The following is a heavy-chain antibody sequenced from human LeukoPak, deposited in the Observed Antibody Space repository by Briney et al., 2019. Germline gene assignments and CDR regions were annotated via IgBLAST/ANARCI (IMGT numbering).Heavy chain of an antibody. Sequence: PGGSLRLSCAASGFTFSSYWMHWVRQAPGKGLVWVSRINTDGSSTSYADSVKGRFTISRDNAKNTLYLQMNSLRAEDTAVYYCARVNDFGDYFDYWGQGTLVTASS. CDR2: INTDGSST. V-gene: IGHV3-74*01. CDR3: ARVNDFGDYFDY. J-gene: IGHJ4*02. CDR1: GFTFSSYW. D-gene: IGHD3-3*01.